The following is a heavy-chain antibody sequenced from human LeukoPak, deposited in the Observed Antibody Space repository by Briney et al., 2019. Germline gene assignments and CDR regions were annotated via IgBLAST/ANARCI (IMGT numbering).Heavy chain of an antibody. D-gene: IGHD3-16*02. J-gene: IGHJ4*02. CDR3: ARDDGHYDYVWGSYRYLGVDY. CDR2: INPSGGST. Sequence: ASVKVSCKASGYTFTNYYVHWVRQAPGQGLEWMGIINPSGGSTSYAQKFQGRVTMTRDTSTSTVYMELSGLRSDDTAVYYCARDDGHYDYVWGSYRYLGVDYWGQGTLVTVSS. CDR1: GYTFTNYY. V-gene: IGHV1-46*01.